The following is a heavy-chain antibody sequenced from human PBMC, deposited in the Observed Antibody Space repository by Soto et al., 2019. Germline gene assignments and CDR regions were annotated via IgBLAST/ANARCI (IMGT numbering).Heavy chain of an antibody. CDR3: AKVGYYHSSGYYPYWYFDL. V-gene: IGHV3-23*01. Sequence: EVQLLESGGGLVQPGGSLRLSCTASGVTFSSYAMSWVRQAPWKGLEWVSAISGSGVSTYYADSVKGRFTISRDNSKNTLYLQMNSLRAEDTAVYYCAKVGYYHSSGYYPYWYFDLWGRGTLVTVSS. CDR2: ISGSGVST. D-gene: IGHD3-22*01. CDR1: GVTFSSYA. J-gene: IGHJ2*01.